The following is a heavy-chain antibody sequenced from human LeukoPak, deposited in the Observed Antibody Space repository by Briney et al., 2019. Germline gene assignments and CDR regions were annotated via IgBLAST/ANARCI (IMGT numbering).Heavy chain of an antibody. V-gene: IGHV4-39*01. D-gene: IGHD6-13*01. CDR3: ARHSIRIRYSSSRNNWFDP. CDR1: GGSISSSSYY. Sequence: SETLSLTCTVSGGSISSSSYYWGWIRQPPGKGLEWIGSIYYSGSTYYNPSLKSRVTISVDTSKNQFSLKLSSVTAADTAVYYCARHSIRIRYSSSRNNWFDPWGQGTLVTVSS. J-gene: IGHJ5*02. CDR2: IYYSGST.